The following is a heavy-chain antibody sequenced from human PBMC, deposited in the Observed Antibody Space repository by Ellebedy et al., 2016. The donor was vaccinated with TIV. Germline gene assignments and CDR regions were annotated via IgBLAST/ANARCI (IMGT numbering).Heavy chain of an antibody. CDR2: IWYDGSNK. D-gene: IGHD6-19*01. J-gene: IGHJ4*02. CDR3: AKDGGRLVKQWLVRNRGTISYFDY. Sequence: GGSLRLSXAASGFTFSSYGMHWVRQAPGKGLEWVAVIWYDGSNKYYADSVKGRFTISRDNSKNTLYLQMNSLGAEDTAVYYCAKDGGRLVKQWLVRNRGTISYFDYWGQGTLVTVSS. CDR1: GFTFSSYG. V-gene: IGHV3-33*06.